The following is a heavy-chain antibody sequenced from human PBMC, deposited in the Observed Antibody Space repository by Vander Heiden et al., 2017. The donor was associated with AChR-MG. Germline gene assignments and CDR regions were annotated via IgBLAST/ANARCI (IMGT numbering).Heavy chain of an antibody. D-gene: IGHD5-12*01. Sequence: ELQLVESGGGLVQPGRSLRPSSPAAGFTFDDYAMHWVRQAPGKGLEWVSGSSWNSGSIGYAGSVKGRFTISRDNAKNSLYLQMNSLRAEDTALYYCAKSRDGYNFSPDYWGQGTLVTVSS. V-gene: IGHV3-9*01. CDR2: SSWNSGSI. CDR3: AKSRDGYNFSPDY. J-gene: IGHJ4*02. CDR1: GFTFDDYA.